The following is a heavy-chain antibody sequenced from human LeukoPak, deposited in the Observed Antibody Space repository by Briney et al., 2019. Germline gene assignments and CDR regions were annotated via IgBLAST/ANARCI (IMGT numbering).Heavy chain of an antibody. V-gene: IGHV1-2*02. D-gene: IGHD1-26*01. Sequence: GASVKVSCRASGYTFSGYFMHWVRQAPGQGLEWMGWIYPNSGGTKYAQKFQGRVTMTRDTSISTIYMELSSLRSDDTAVYYCARFSGGSNFDYWGQGTLVTVPS. CDR2: IYPNSGGT. CDR1: GYTFSGYF. J-gene: IGHJ4*02. CDR3: ARFSGGSNFDY.